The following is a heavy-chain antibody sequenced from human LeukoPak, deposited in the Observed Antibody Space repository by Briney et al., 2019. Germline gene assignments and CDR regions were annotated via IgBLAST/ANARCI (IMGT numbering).Heavy chain of an antibody. V-gene: IGHV4-61*02. CDR2: IYTSGST. CDR3: ARGAITMVRGVIGRPNAFDI. J-gene: IGHJ3*02. CDR1: GGSISSGSYY. Sequence: SETLSLTCTVSGGSISSGSYYWSCIRQPAGKGLECIGRIYTSGSTNYNPSLKSRVTISVDTSKNQFSLKLSSVTAADTAVYYCARGAITMVRGVIGRPNAFDIWGQGTMVTVSS. D-gene: IGHD3-10*01.